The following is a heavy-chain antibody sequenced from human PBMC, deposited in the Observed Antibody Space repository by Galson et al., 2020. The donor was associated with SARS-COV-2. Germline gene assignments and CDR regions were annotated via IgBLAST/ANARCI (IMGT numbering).Heavy chain of an antibody. CDR2: IHHSGST. V-gene: IGHV4-4*02. J-gene: IGHJ3*02. CDR3: ARIGPTAGAFYAFDI. CDR1: GDSISSHNW. D-gene: IGHD6-13*01. Sequence: SETLSLTCAVSGDSISSHNWWSWVRQYPGKGLEWIRAIHHSGSTTYNPSLKSRVTISVDKSQNQFSLNLRSMTAADTAVYFCARIGPTAGAFYAFDIWGQGTMVTVSS.